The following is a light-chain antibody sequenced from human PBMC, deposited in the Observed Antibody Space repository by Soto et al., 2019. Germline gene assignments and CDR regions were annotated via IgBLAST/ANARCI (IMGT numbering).Light chain of an antibody. Sequence: QSVLTQPPSVFAASGQKVTISCSGSSSNIGNNYVSWYQHLPGTAPKLLIYDNNERPSGIPDRFSGSKSGTSATLGITGLQTGDEADYYCGTWDTSLSAVVFGGGTKLTVL. CDR1: SSNIGNNY. CDR3: GTWDTSLSAVV. V-gene: IGLV1-51*01. J-gene: IGLJ2*01. CDR2: DNN.